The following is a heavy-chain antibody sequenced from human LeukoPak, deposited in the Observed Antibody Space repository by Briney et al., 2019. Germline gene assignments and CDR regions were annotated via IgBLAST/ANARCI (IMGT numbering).Heavy chain of an antibody. CDR3: ARDYGDYASHFDY. J-gene: IGHJ4*02. V-gene: IGHV3-33*01. Sequence: PGGSLRLSCAASGFTFSSYGMHWVRQAPGKGLEWVAVIWYDGSNKYYADSVKGRFTISRDNSKNTLYLQMNSLRAEDTAAYYCARDYGDYASHFDYWGQGTLVTVSS. D-gene: IGHD4-17*01. CDR2: IWYDGSNK. CDR1: GFTFSSYG.